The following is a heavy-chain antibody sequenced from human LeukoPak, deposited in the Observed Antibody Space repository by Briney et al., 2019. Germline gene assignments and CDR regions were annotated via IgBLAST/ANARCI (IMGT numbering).Heavy chain of an antibody. CDR3: ARDQRGFDDFWSGYFLGAFDI. Sequence: GGSLRLSCAASGFTVSSNYMNWVRQAPGKGLEWVSVIYTSGNTYYADSVKGRFTISRDISKNTLYLQMNSLRAEDTAVYYCARDQRGFDDFWSGYFLGAFDIWGQGTMVTVSS. D-gene: IGHD3-3*01. V-gene: IGHV3-66*01. J-gene: IGHJ3*02. CDR1: GFTVSSNY. CDR2: IYTSGNT.